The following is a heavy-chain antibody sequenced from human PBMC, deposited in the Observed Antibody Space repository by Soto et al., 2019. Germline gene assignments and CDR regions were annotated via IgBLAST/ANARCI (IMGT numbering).Heavy chain of an antibody. D-gene: IGHD6-19*01. J-gene: IGHJ5*02. CDR2: INVYNGNT. V-gene: IGHV1-18*01. Sequence: QVQLVQSGAEVKKPGASVKVSCKTSGYTFTSYSISWVRQAPGQGLEWMGWINVYNGNTKYAQNLQGRVTMTTDTSTRTDYMELKSLRSDETDVYYCARDLAVGWFDPWGQGTLVTVSS. CDR3: ARDLAVGWFDP. CDR1: GYTFTSYS.